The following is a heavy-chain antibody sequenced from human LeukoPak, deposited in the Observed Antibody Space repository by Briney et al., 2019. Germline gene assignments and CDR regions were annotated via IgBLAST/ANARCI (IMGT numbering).Heavy chain of an antibody. V-gene: IGHV4-39*07. CDR2: IYYSGST. Sequence: PSETLSLTCTVSGGSISSSSYYWGWIRQPPGTGLEWIGSIYYSGSTYYNPSLKSRVTISVDTSKNQFSLKLSSVTAADTAVYYCARDSRRLWFGESENFDYWGQGTLVTVSS. J-gene: IGHJ4*02. CDR1: GGSISSSSYY. D-gene: IGHD3-10*01. CDR3: ARDSRRLWFGESENFDY.